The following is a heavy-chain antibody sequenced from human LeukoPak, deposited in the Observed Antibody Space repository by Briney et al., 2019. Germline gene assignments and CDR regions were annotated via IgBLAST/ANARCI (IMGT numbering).Heavy chain of an antibody. CDR2: IWYDGSNK. J-gene: IGHJ4*02. Sequence: GGSLRLSCAASGFSFSYYGMHWVRQAPGKGLEWVAVIWYDGSNKNYADSVKGQFTISRDNSMNTLYLQMNSLRGEDTALYYCARARDNYDNSGFSALEYWGQGTLVTVSS. V-gene: IGHV3-33*01. D-gene: IGHD3-22*01. CDR1: GFSFSYYG. CDR3: ARARDNYDNSGFSALEY.